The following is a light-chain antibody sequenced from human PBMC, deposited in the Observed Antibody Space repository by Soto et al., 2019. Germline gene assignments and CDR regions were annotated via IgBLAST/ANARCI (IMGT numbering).Light chain of an antibody. Sequence: EIVLTQSPGTLSLSPGERATLSCRASQSVSSSYLAWYQQKPGQAPRLLIYGASSRATGITDRFSGSGSGTDFTLPISSLEPEDFAVYYCQQYGSSPGTFGQGTKVEIK. CDR2: GAS. CDR3: QQYGSSPGT. J-gene: IGKJ1*01. CDR1: QSVSSSY. V-gene: IGKV3-20*01.